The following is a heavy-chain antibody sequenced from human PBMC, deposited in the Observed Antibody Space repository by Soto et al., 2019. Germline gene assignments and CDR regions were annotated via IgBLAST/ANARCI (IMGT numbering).Heavy chain of an antibody. CDR1: GGSFSGNY. CDR2: INHSGST. V-gene: IGHV4-34*01. Sequence: QVQLQQWGAGLVKPSATLSLTCAVYGGSFSGNYWSWIRQPPGKGLEWIGEINHSGSTNFNPSLKSRVTISVDTSKNQFSLRLSSVTAADTAVYYCARNPPRAGAITSQWYRNYNTRYQLPPGGAFDIWGQGTMVTVSS. J-gene: IGHJ3*02. D-gene: IGHD2-2*01. CDR3: ARNPPRAGAITSQWYRNYNTRYQLPPGGAFDI.